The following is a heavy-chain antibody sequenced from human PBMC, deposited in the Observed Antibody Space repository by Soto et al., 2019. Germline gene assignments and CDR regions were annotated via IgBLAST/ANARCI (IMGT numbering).Heavy chain of an antibody. Sequence: LSLTCAVSGYSISSGYYWGWIRQPPGKGLEWIGSIYHSGSTYYNPSLKSRVTISVDTSKNQFSLKLSSVTAADTAVYYCARGPQLLHFGNWFDPWGQGTLVTVSS. CDR1: GYSISSGYY. CDR3: ARGPQLLHFGNWFDP. J-gene: IGHJ5*02. D-gene: IGHD2-2*01. V-gene: IGHV4-38-2*01. CDR2: IYHSGST.